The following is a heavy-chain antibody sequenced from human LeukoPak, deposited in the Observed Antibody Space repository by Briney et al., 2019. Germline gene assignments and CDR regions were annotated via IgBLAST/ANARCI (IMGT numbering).Heavy chain of an antibody. V-gene: IGHV3-30*02. Sequence: GGSLRLSCAASGFTFSSYGMHWVRQAPGKGLEWVAFIRYDGSNKYYADSVKGRFTISRDNSKNTLYLQMNSLRAKDTAVYYCAKGGPARIVVVIDYWGQGTLVTVSS. J-gene: IGHJ4*02. CDR3: AKGGPARIVVVIDY. CDR2: IRYDGSNK. CDR1: GFTFSSYG. D-gene: IGHD3-22*01.